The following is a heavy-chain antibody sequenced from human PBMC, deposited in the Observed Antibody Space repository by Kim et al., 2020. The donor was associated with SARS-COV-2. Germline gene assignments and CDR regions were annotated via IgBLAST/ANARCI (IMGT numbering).Heavy chain of an antibody. CDR1: GFTFSSYD. CDR3: ARDRRKGSGSYEGGRGDYGMDV. Sequence: GGSLRLSCAASGFTFSSYDMHWVRQATGKGLEWVSAIGTAGDTYYPGSVKGRFTISRENAKNSLYLQMNSLRAGDTAVYYCARDRRKGSGSYEGGRGDYGMDVWGQGTTVTVSS. CDR2: IGTAGDT. D-gene: IGHD3-10*01. J-gene: IGHJ6*02. V-gene: IGHV3-13*01.